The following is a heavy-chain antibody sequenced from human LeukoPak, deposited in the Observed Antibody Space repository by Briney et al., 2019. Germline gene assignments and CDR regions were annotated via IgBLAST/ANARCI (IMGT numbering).Heavy chain of an antibody. CDR1: GYTFTGYY. J-gene: IGHJ1*01. CDR2: IDPRDGGT. Sequence: GASVKVSCKASGYTFTGYYMHWVRQAPGQGLEWMGFIDPRDGGTNYEQKFQGRGTLKRETSMRTAYMELSSLRSDDTAVYYWATDEGGWDQGTLVTVSS. V-gene: IGHV1-2*02. D-gene: IGHD3-16*01. CDR3: ATDEGG.